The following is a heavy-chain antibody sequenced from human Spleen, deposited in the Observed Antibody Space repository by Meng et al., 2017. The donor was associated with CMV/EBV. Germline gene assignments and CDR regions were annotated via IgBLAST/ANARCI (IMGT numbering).Heavy chain of an antibody. CDR2: IYTSGST. V-gene: IGHV4-4*07. CDR3: ARYRWVVAGPNWFDP. D-gene: IGHD6-19*01. CDR1: GGSISSYY. Sequence: QVHLQESGPGPVKPSQTLSLTCTVSGGSISSYYWSWIRQPAGKGLEWIGRIYTSGSTNYHPSLKSRVTMSVDTSKNQFSLKPSSVTAADTAVYYCARYRWVVAGPNWFDPWGQGTLVTVSS. J-gene: IGHJ5*02.